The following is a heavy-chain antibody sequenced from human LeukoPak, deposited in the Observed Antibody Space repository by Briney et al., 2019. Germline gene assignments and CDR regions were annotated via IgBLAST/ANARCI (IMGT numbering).Heavy chain of an antibody. CDR2: INPNSGGT. D-gene: IGHD3-10*01. CDR3: ARDPYGSSLIFIFDY. Sequence: ASVKVSCKASGYTFTGYYMHWVRQAPGQGLEWMGWINPNSGGTNYAQKFQGRVTMTRDTSISTAYMELSRLRSDDTAAYYCARDPYGSSLIFIFDYWGQGNLVTVSS. CDR1: GYTFTGYY. J-gene: IGHJ4*02. V-gene: IGHV1-2*02.